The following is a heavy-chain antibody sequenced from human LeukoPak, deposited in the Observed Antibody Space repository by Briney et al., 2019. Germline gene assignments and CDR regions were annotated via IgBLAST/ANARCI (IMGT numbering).Heavy chain of an antibody. CDR1: GGTFSSYA. CDR2: IIPIFGTA. V-gene: IGHV1-69*13. D-gene: IGHD1-1*01. J-gene: IGHJ3*02. CDR3: ATGNWNADAFDI. Sequence: SVKVSCKASGGTFSSYAISWVRQAPGQGLEWMGGIIPIFGTADYAQKFQGRVTITADESTSTAYMELSSLRSEDTAVYYCATGNWNADAFDIWGQGTMVTVSS.